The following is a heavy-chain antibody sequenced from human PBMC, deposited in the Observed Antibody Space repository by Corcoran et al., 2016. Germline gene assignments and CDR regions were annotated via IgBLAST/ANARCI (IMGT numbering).Heavy chain of an antibody. CDR2: INPSGGST. J-gene: IGHJ2*01. Sequence: QVQLVQSGAEVKKPGASVKVSCKASGYTFTSYYMHWVRQAPGQGLEWMGIINPSGGSTSYAQTFQGRVTMTRDTSTRTVYMVLRSLRSEDTAVYYCAGDVEPAATYWDFDLWCRGTLVTVS. CDR3: AGDVEPAATYWDFDL. CDR1: GYTFTSYY. D-gene: IGHD2-2*01. V-gene: IGHV1-46*01.